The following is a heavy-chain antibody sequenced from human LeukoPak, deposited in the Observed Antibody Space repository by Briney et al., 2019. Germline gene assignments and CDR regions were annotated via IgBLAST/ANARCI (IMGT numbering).Heavy chain of an antibody. J-gene: IGHJ3*02. D-gene: IGHD3-22*01. Sequence: TGGSLRLSCEASGFTVSSTHMVWVRQAPGKGLEWVSVTYTGGNSYYAGSVQGRFIISRDISKNTLYLQMNNLRAEDSALYYRARGGRGSAAVVAPRSFDIWGQGAMVTVSS. V-gene: IGHV3-53*01. CDR3: ARGGRGSAAVVAPRSFDI. CDR2: TYTGGNS. CDR1: GFTVSSTH.